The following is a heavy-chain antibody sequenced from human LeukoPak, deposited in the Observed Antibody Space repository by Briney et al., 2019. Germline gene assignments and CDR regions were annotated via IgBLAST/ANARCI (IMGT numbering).Heavy chain of an antibody. CDR1: GGSISSGDYY. CDR3: ARSIASGDYVDY. J-gene: IGHJ4*02. V-gene: IGHV4-30-4*01. D-gene: IGHD4-17*01. Sequence: PSEILSLTCTVSGGSISSGDYYWGWIRQPPGKGLEWIGYIYYSGSTSYNPSLKSRVAISVDTSKNQFSLKLSSVTAADTAVYYCARSIASGDYVDYWGQGTLVTVSS. CDR2: IYYSGST.